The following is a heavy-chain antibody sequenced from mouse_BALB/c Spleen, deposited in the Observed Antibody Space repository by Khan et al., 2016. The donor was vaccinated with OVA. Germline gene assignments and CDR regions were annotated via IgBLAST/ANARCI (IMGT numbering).Heavy chain of an antibody. CDR2: IGPGCGRT. V-gene: IGHV1S41*01. D-gene: IGHD1-1*01. CDR3: ARSNYYGRGQNAMDY. J-gene: IGHJ4*01. Sequence: DLVKPGASVKLSCKASGYTFTSYWINWIKQRPRQGLEWIGRIGPGCGRTSFTEMFKGNAILPLATSSSTAYCPLTCLSSADSAVYCSARSNYYGRGQNAMDYWGQGSSVSGCS. CDR1: GYTFTSYW.